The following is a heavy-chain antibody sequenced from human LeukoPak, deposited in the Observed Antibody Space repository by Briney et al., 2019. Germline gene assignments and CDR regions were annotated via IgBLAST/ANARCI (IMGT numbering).Heavy chain of an antibody. D-gene: IGHD5-24*01. CDR2: INHSGST. CDR1: GGSFSGYY. Sequence: SETLSLTCAVYGGSFSGYYWSWIRQPPGKGLEWIGEINHSGSTNYNPSLKSRVTISVDTSKNQFSLKLSSVTAADTAVYYCAREEMAFAFDIWGQGTMVTVSS. V-gene: IGHV4-34*01. CDR3: AREEMAFAFDI. J-gene: IGHJ3*02.